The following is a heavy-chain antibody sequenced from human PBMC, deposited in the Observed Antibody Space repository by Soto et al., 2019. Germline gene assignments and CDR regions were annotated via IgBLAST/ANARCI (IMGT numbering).Heavy chain of an antibody. J-gene: IGHJ6*02. D-gene: IGHD6-6*01. Sequence: VKPPCKDSGYTFTSYAMSWLRHAPGQGHKRMGWISAYNGNTNYAQKLQGRVTMTTDTSTSTAYMELRSLRSDDTAVYYCARVSVAARGGHYYYGMDVWGQGTTVTV. CDR3: ARVSVAARGGHYYYGMDV. CDR1: GYTFTSYA. CDR2: ISAYNGNT. V-gene: IGHV1-18*01.